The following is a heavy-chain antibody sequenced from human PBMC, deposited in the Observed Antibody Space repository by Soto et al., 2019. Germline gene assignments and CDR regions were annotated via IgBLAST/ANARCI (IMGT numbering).Heavy chain of an antibody. CDR3: AKLPYSSGWIISGYYFDY. V-gene: IGHV3-23*01. CDR2: ISGSGGST. Sequence: GGSLRLSCAASGFTFSSYAMSWVRQAPGKGLEWVSAISGSGGSTYYADSVKGRFTISRDNSKNTLYLQMNSLRAEDTAVYYCAKLPYSSGWIISGYYFDYWGQGTLVTVSS. J-gene: IGHJ4*02. D-gene: IGHD6-19*01. CDR1: GFTFSSYA.